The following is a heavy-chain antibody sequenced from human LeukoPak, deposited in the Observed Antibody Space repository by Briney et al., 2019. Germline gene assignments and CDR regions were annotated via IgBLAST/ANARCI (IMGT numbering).Heavy chain of an antibody. CDR1: GGSISSYY. CDR3: ARHSRGYFDY. J-gene: IGHJ4*02. Sequence: RTSETLSLTCTVSGGSISSYYWSWIRQPPGKGLEWIGYIYYSGSTNYNPSLKSRVTISVDTSKNQFSLKLSSVTAADTAVYYCARHSRGYFDYWGQGTLVTVSS. CDR2: IYYSGST. V-gene: IGHV4-59*08.